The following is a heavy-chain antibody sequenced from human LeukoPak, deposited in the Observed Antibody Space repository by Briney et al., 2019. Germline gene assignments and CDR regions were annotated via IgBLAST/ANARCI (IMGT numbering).Heavy chain of an antibody. D-gene: IGHD2-2*01. Sequence: GGSLRLSCAASGFTFSSYAMSWVRQAPRKGLELVSAISGSGGSTYYADSVKGRFTISRDNSKNTLYLQMNSLRAEDTAVYYCAKDPVVPAEAPDWGQGTLVTVSS. CDR2: ISGSGGST. CDR3: AKDPVVPAEAPD. J-gene: IGHJ4*02. CDR1: GFTFSSYA. V-gene: IGHV3-23*01.